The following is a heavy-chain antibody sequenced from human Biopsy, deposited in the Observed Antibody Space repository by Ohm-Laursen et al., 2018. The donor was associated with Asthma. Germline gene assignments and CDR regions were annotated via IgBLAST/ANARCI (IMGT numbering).Heavy chain of an antibody. CDR3: ARASVAASSNWFDP. CDR1: GFSMDTNSYF. D-gene: IGHD6-19*01. V-gene: IGHV4-39*07. Sequence: GTLSLTCTISGFSMDTNSYFWGWIRQPPGKGLEWIGGVFYTGITSYNPSLKGGVTISVDTSKNQFSLELSSVTAADTAVYYCARASVAASSNWFDPWGQGTLVTVSS. J-gene: IGHJ5*02. CDR2: VFYTGIT.